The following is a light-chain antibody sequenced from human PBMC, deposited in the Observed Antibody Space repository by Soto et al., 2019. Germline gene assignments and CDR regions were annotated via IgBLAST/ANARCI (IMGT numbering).Light chain of an antibody. CDR2: AAS. Sequence: DIQMTQSPSSLSASVGDRVTITCRASQSISSYLNWYQQKPGKAPKLLIYAASSLQSGVPSRFSGSGSGTDFTLTISSLQPEDFSNYYCQDSYSTPTTCGQGTRLASK. V-gene: IGKV1-39*01. J-gene: IGKJ5*01. CDR1: QSISSY. CDR3: QDSYSTPTT.